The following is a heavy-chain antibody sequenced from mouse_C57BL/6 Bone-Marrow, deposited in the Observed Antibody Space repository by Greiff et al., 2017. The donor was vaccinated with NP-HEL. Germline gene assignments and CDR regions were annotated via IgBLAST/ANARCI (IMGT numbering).Heavy chain of an antibody. CDR1: GFTFSDYY. CDR3: AIDGYSWYFDV. J-gene: IGHJ1*03. D-gene: IGHD2-3*01. Sequence: EVKLVESGGGLVQPGGSLKLSCAASGFTFSDYYMYWVRQTPEKRLEWVAYISNGGGSTYYPDTVKGRFTISRDNAKNTLYLQMSRLKSEDTAMYYCAIDGYSWYFDVWGTGTTVTVSS. CDR2: ISNGGGST. V-gene: IGHV5-12*01.